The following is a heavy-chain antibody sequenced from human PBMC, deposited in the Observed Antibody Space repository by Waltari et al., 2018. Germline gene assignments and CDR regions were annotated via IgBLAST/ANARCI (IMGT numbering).Heavy chain of an antibody. CDR1: GFTFSSYW. V-gene: IGHV3-7*01. J-gene: IGHJ4*02. Sequence: EVQLMESGGGLVQPGGSLRLSCAASGFTFSSYWMSWVRQAPGKGLEGVANIKQDGSEKYYVDSVKGRFTISRDNAKNSLYLQMNSLRAEDTAVYYCARISSGWYGVIDYWGQGTLVTVSS. D-gene: IGHD6-19*01. CDR3: ARISSGWYGVIDY. CDR2: IKQDGSEK.